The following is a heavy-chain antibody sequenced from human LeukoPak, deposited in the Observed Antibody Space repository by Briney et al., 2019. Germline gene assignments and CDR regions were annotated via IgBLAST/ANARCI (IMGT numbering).Heavy chain of an antibody. V-gene: IGHV4-4*07. J-gene: IGHJ3*02. Sequence: SETLSLTCTVSSDSISNYYWSWIRQPAGKGLEWIGRIYTSGSTNYNPSLKSRVTISVDTSKNQFSLKLSSVTAADTAVYYCARHPKPYGSGSSPPIWGQGTMVTVSS. D-gene: IGHD3-10*01. CDR1: SDSISNYY. CDR2: IYTSGST. CDR3: ARHPKPYGSGSSPPI.